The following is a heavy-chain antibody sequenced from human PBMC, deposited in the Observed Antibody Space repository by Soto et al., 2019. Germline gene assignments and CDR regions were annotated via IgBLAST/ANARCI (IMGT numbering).Heavy chain of an antibody. J-gene: IGHJ6*03. V-gene: IGHV1-18*01. CDR3: ARTPIAARPDYYYYMDV. CDR1: GYTFTSYG. D-gene: IGHD6-6*01. Sequence: ASVTVSCKASGYTFTSYGIIWVRQAPGQGLEWMGWISAYNGNTNYAQKLQGRVTMTTDTSTSTAYMELRSLRSDDTAVYYCARTPIAARPDYYYYMDVWGKGTTVTVSS. CDR2: ISAYNGNT.